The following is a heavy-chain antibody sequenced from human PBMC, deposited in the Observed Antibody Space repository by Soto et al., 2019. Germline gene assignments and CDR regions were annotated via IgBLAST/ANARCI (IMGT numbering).Heavy chain of an antibody. CDR3: TRDRQRVQDWFDP. Sequence: EVQLVESGGGLAKPGGSLRLSCTASGFTFSSYNMNWVRQAPGKGLEWVSFISSGGEYRFYADSVKGRFNISRDNAKNSVYLHLNSLPAADTAVYCCTRDRQRVQDWFDPWGQGTLVTVSS. D-gene: IGHD6-13*01. V-gene: IGHV3-21*01. CDR1: GFTFSSYN. J-gene: IGHJ5*02. CDR2: ISSGGEYR.